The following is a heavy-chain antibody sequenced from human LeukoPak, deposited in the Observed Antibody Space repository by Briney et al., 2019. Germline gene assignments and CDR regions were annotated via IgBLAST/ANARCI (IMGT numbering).Heavy chain of an antibody. CDR1: GYTFTSYG. V-gene: IGHV1-18*01. D-gene: IGHD6-19*01. CDR2: ISAYNGNT. CDR3: VRSGAVAGSRGYYYFYYYMDV. J-gene: IGHJ6*03. Sequence: ASVKVSCKASGYTFTSYGISWVRQAPGQGLEWMGWISAYNGNTNYAQKLQGRVTMTTDTSTSTAYMELRSLRSDDTAVYYCVRSGAVAGSRGYYYFYYYMDVWAKGTTVTISS.